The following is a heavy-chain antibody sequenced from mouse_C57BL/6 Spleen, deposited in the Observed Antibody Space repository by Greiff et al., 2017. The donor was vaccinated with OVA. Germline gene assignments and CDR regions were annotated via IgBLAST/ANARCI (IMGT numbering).Heavy chain of an antibody. Sequence: EVKVEESGEGLVKPGGSLKLSCAASGFTFSSYAMSWVRQTPEKRLEWVAYISSGGDYIYYADTVKGRFTISRDNARNTLYLQMSSLKSEDTAMYYCTRESLYGSSYEDYFDYWGQGTTLTVSS. D-gene: IGHD1-1*01. CDR3: TRESLYGSSYEDYFDY. CDR1: GFTFSSYA. V-gene: IGHV5-9-1*02. CDR2: ISSGGDYI. J-gene: IGHJ2*01.